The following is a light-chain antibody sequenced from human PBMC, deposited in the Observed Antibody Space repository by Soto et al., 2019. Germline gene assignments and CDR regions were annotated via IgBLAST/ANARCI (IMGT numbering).Light chain of an antibody. V-gene: IGKV3-20*01. CDR1: QSVTSNY. CDR2: GIS. J-gene: IGKJ1*01. CDR3: QQYTDWPLT. Sequence: EIVMTQSPATLSVSPGERATLSCRASQSVTSNYLAWYQQKPGQAPRLLIYGISSRATGVPDRFSGSGSATDFTLTISRLEPEDFAVYYCQQYTDWPLTFGQGTKVDIK.